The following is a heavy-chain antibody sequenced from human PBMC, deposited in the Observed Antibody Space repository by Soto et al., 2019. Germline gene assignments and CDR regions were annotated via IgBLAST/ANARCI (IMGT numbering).Heavy chain of an antibody. Sequence: SETLSLTCTVSGGSISSYYWSWIRQPPGKGLEWIGYIYYSGSTNYNPSLKSRVTISVDTSKNQFSLKLSSVTAADTAVYYCARVYNYYDSSGYLVFDYWGQGTLVTVSS. J-gene: IGHJ4*02. CDR3: ARVYNYYDSSGYLVFDY. CDR1: GGSISSYY. CDR2: IYYSGST. D-gene: IGHD3-22*01. V-gene: IGHV4-59*01.